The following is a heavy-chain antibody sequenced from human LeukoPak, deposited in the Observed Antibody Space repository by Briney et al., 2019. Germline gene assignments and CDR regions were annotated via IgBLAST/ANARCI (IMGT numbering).Heavy chain of an antibody. J-gene: IGHJ1*01. D-gene: IGHD3-10*01. Sequence: GGSLRLSCAASGFTFSGAWMHWVRHAPGKGLVWVSRINNDGSTTRHADSVKGRFTISRDNARNTLYLQTNSLRVEDTAVYYCARVSGPGMNEYYHLWGQGTLVTVSS. CDR3: ARVSGPGMNEYYHL. CDR2: INNDGSTT. V-gene: IGHV3-74*01. CDR1: GFTFSGAW.